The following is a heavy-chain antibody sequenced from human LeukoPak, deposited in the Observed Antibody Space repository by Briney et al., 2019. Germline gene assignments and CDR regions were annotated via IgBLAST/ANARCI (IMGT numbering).Heavy chain of an antibody. D-gene: IGHD4-17*01. J-gene: IGHJ4*02. V-gene: IGHV1-69*13. CDR1: GYTLTVLS. CDR3: ARRRGPDYGDYYFDY. CDR2: IIPIFGTA. Sequence: SVKVSRTVSGYTLTVLSMHWVRQAPGKGLEWMGGIIPIFGTANYAQKFQGRVTITADESTSTAYMELSSLRSEDTAVYYCARRRGPDYGDYYFDYWGQGTLVTVSS.